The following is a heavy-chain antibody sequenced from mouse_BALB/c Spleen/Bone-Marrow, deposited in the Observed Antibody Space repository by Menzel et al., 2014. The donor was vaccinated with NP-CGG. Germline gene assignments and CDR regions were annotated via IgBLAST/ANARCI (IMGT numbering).Heavy chain of an antibody. V-gene: IGHV5-6-3*01. Sequence: EVKLMESGGGLLQPGGSLKLSCAASGFTFSSSGMSWVRQTPDKWVELVATIYSNGGSTYYPDSGKGRFTITRDNAKKTLCLQMSNLKSEDTAMYFCARDHLYYHAWGQGTLVTVSA. J-gene: IGHJ3*01. CDR3: ARDHLYYHA. CDR1: GFTFSSSG. D-gene: IGHD1-1*01. CDR2: IYSNGGST.